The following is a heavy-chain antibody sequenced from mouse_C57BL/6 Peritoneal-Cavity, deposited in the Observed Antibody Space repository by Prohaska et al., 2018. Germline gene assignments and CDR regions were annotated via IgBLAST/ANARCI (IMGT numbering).Heavy chain of an antibody. V-gene: IGHV1-69*01. D-gene: IGHD2-2*01. CDR3: ERYGYD. J-gene: IGHJ2*01. CDR2: IDPSYSYT. CDR1: GYTFTSYW. Sequence: QVQLQQPVAALVIPGASVKLSCKASGYTFTSYWMHWVKQRPGQGLDWIGEIDPSYSYTNYNQKLKGEATLTVAKSSSTAYMKLSSLTAEDSAGYCCERYGYDWGQGTTLTVSS.